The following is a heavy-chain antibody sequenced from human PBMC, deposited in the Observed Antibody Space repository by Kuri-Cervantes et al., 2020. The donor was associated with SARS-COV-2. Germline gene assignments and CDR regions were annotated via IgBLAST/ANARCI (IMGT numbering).Heavy chain of an antibody. V-gene: IGHV3-23*01. Sequence: ETLSLTCAVYGGSFSGYQWSWVRQAPGKGLEWVSGINADGDSTYYADSVKGRFTISRDNSRNTLYLQMHSLRAEDTALYYCATQGYSDFWSGYYTSRAHVDSWGQGTLVTVSS. CDR1: GGSFSGYQ. D-gene: IGHD3-3*01. CDR2: INADGDST. CDR3: ATQGYSDFWSGYYTSRAHVDS. J-gene: IGHJ4*02.